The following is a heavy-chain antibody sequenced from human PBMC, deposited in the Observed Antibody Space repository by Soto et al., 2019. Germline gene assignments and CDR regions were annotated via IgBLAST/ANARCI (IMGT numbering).Heavy chain of an antibody. Sequence: PSETLSLTCTVSGGSISSYYWSWIRQPAGKGLEWIGRIYTSGSTNYNHSLKSRVTMSVDTSKNHFSLKLSSVTAADAAVYYCSRDTYYYDSSGYYFAEYFQHWGQGTLVTVSS. CDR1: GGSISSYY. CDR3: SRDTYYYDSSGYYFAEYFQH. V-gene: IGHV4-4*07. D-gene: IGHD3-22*01. J-gene: IGHJ1*01. CDR2: IYTSGST.